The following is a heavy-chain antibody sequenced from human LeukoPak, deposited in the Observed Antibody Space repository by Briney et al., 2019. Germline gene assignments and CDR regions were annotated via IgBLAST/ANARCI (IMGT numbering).Heavy chain of an antibody. D-gene: IGHD1-26*01. V-gene: IGHV4-61*01. J-gene: IGHJ4*02. CDR1: GGSVSSGSYY. CDR2: IYYSGST. Sequence: PSETLSLTCTVSGGSVSSGSYYWSWIRQPPGKGLEWIGYIYYSGSTNYNPSLKSRVTISVDTSKNQFSLKLSSVTAADTAVYYCARAPPGGYSGSYYVRTSGFDYWGQGTLVTVSS. CDR3: ARAPPGGYSGSYYVRTSGFDY.